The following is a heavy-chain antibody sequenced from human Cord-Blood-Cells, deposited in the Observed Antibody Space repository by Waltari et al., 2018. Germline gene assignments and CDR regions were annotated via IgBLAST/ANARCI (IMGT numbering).Heavy chain of an antibody. CDR1: GYTFTGYY. V-gene: IGHV1-2*02. CDR3: ARPLGYCSSTSCYDAFDI. D-gene: IGHD2-2*01. CDR2: INTNSGGT. Sequence: QVQLVQSGAEVKKPGASVKVSCKASGYTFTGYYMHWVRQAPGQGLEWMGWINTNSGGTNYAQKFQGRVTMTRDTSISTAYMELSRLRSDDTAVYYCARPLGYCSSTSCYDAFDIWGQGTMVTVSS. J-gene: IGHJ3*02.